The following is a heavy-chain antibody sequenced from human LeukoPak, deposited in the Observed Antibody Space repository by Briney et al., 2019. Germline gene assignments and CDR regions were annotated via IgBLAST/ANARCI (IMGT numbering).Heavy chain of an antibody. CDR1: GYTFTSYG. V-gene: IGHV1-18*01. CDR3: ASLNIVGATTFDY. Sequence: ASVKVSCKASGYTFTSYGISWVRQAPGQGLEWMGWISAYNGNTNYAQKFQGRVTMTRDTSTSTVYMELSSLRSEDTAVYYCASLNIVGATTFDYWGQGTLVTVSS. J-gene: IGHJ4*02. D-gene: IGHD1-26*01. CDR2: ISAYNGNT.